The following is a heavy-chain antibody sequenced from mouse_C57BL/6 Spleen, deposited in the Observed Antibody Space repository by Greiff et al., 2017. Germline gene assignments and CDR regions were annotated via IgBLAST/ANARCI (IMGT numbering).Heavy chain of an antibody. J-gene: IGHJ4*01. Sequence: QVHVKQSGAELVRPGASVKLSCKASGYTFTDYYINWVKQRPGQGLEWIARIYPGSGNTYYNEKFKGKATLTAEKSSSTAYMQLSSLTSEDSAVYFCARSGSYSDYYAMGYWGQGTSVTVSS. CDR3: ARSGSYSDYYAMGY. D-gene: IGHD2-13*01. V-gene: IGHV1-76*01. CDR1: GYTFTDYY. CDR2: IYPGSGNT.